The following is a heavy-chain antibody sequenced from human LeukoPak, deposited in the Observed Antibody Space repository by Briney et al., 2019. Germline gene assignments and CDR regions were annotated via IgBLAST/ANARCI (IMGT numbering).Heavy chain of an antibody. CDR2: ISYNGDYT. CDR3: ANRQWPIRDY. J-gene: IGHJ4*02. D-gene: IGHD2-21*01. Sequence: PGGSLRLSCAASGFTFSSYAMSWVRQAPGKGLEWVSAISYNGDYTYYADSVKGRFTISRDNFKNTLYLQLNSLRAEDTAVYYCANRQWPIRDYWGQGTLVTVSS. V-gene: IGHV3-23*01. CDR1: GFTFSSYA.